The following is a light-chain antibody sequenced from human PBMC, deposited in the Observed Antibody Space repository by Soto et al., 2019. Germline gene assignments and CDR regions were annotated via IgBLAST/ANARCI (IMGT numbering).Light chain of an antibody. Sequence: IMLTQSPCTLSLSTGERATLSCRASQSVSSYLAWYQQKPGQAPRLLIYGASSRATGIPDRFSGSGSGTDFTLTISRLEPEDFAVYYCQQYGSSSWTFGQGTKVDTK. CDR1: QSVSSY. CDR3: QQYGSSSWT. CDR2: GAS. J-gene: IGKJ1*01. V-gene: IGKV3-20*01.